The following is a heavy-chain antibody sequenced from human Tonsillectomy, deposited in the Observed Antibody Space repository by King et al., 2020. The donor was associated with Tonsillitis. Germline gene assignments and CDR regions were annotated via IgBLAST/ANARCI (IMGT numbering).Heavy chain of an antibody. V-gene: IGHV3-53*01. CDR1: EFTVSYNY. Sequence: VQLVESGGGLIQPGGSLRLSCAASEFTVSYNYMSWVRQAPGKGLEWVSIIYSGDTTYYADSVKGRFTISRDNSKNTLYFQMNSLRAEDTAVYYCARGTDYYDSKGYQVPYFDFWGQGTLVTGPS. D-gene: IGHD3-22*01. J-gene: IGHJ4*02. CDR3: ARGTDYYDSKGYQVPYFDF. CDR2: IYSGDTT.